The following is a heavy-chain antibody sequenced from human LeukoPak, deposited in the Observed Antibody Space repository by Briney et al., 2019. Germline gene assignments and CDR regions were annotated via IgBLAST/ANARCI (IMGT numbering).Heavy chain of an antibody. CDR2: INHSGST. CDR3: ARGRYDFWSGYYNQNWFDP. CDR1: GGSFSGYY. J-gene: IGHJ5*02. V-gene: IGHV4-34*01. Sequence: KPSETLSLTCAVYGGSFSGYYWSWIRQPPGKGLEWIGEINHSGSTNYNPSLNSRVTISVDTSKNQFSLKPSSVTAADTAVYHCARGRYDFWSGYYNQNWFDPWGQGTLVTVSS. D-gene: IGHD3-3*01.